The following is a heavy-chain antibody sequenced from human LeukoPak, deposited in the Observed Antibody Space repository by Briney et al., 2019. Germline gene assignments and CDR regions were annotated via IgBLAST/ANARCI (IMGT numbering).Heavy chain of an antibody. D-gene: IGHD1-26*01. J-gene: IGHJ4*02. CDR2: ISGSGVTT. CDR1: GFTFSSYD. V-gene: IGHV3-23*01. CDR3: AKAGSIRFDY. Sequence: GGSLRLSCAASGFTFSSYDMSWVRQAPGKGLEWVSGISGSGVTTYYADSVKGRFTISRDDSKNTLYLQVNSLRAEDTAVYYCAKAGSIRFDYWGQGTLVTVSS.